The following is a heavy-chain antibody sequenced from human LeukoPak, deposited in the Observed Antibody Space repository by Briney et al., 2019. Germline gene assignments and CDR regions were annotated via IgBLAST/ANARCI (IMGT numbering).Heavy chain of an antibody. CDR1: GYTFTGYY. J-gene: IGHJ4*02. V-gene: IGHV1-2*02. CDR2: INPNSGDT. D-gene: IGHD2-2*01. CDR3: ARKGYQLPYAFDY. Sequence: ASVKVSCKASGYTFTGYYMHWVRQAPGQGLEWMGWINPNSGDTNYAQKFQGRVTMTRDTSISTAYMELSRLRSDDTAVYYCARKGYQLPYAFDYWGQGTLVTVSS.